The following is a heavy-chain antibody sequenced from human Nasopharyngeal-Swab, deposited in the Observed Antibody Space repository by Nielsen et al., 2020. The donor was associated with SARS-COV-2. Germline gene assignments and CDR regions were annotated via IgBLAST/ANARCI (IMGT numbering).Heavy chain of an antibody. J-gene: IGHJ1*01. Sequence: GESLKISCVASGFPFNRHAMNWVRQAPGKGLEWVSAINGNGEDTYYADSVKGRFTISRDNSRNMVFLQMNSLRVDDTALYLCAEDPWGTRYLQHWGQGTLVTVSS. V-gene: IGHV3-23*01. D-gene: IGHD7-27*01. CDR2: INGNGEDT. CDR1: GFPFNRHA. CDR3: AEDPWGTRYLQH.